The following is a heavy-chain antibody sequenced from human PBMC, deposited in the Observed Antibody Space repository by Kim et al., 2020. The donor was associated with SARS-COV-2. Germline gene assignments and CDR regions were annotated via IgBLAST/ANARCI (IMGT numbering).Heavy chain of an antibody. Sequence: ASVKVSCKASGYTFTGYYMHWVRQAPGQGLEWMGRINPNSGGTNYAQKFQGRVTMTRDTSISTAYMELSRLRSDDTAVYYCASQGHGGSYREFDYWGQGTLVTVSS. V-gene: IGHV1-2*06. J-gene: IGHJ4*02. CDR3: ASQGHGGSYREFDY. CDR2: INPNSGGT. D-gene: IGHD1-26*01. CDR1: GYTFTGYY.